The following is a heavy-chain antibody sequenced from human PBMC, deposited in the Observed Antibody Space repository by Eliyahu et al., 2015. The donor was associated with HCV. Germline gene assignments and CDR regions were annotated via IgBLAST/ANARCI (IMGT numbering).Heavy chain of an antibody. J-gene: IGHJ5*02. CDR1: GXSXTTYY. CDR3: ASGGGGIAVTGTGGWFDP. V-gene: IGHV4-59*01. D-gene: IGHD6-19*01. Sequence: QVQLQESGPGLVXPSETLSLTCXVSGXSXTTYYWSWXRQPPGKGLEWIGYIHYSGSTNYNPSLKSRVTISIDTSKNQFSLNLTSVTAADTAMYYCASGGGGIAVTGTGGWFDPWGQGTLVTVSS. CDR2: IHYSGST.